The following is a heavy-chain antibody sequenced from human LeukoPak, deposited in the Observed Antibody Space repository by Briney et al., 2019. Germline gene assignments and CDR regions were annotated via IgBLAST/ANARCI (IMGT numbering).Heavy chain of an antibody. CDR2: IIPIFGTA. CDR3: ARTSAVYDFWSAPGY. CDR1: GGTFSSYA. D-gene: IGHD3-3*01. V-gene: IGHV1-69*13. Sequence: ASVKVSCKASGGTFSSYAISWVRQAPGQGLEWMGGIIPIFGTANYAQKFQGRVTITADESTSTAYMELSSLRSEDTAVYYCARTSAVYDFWSAPGYWGQGTLVTVSS. J-gene: IGHJ4*02.